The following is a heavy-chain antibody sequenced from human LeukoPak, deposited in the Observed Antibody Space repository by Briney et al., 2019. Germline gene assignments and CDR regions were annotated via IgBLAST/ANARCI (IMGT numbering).Heavy chain of an antibody. Sequence: PSETLSLTCTVSGYSLSSGYYWGWIRQPPGKGLEGFGSIYHSGSTYYNPSLKSRVTISVYTSKNQFSPTLSSVTAADTAVYYCARDLWFGDMGGNYFDYWGQGTLVTVSS. CDR2: IYHSGST. CDR1: GYSLSSGYY. V-gene: IGHV4-38-2*02. J-gene: IGHJ4*02. CDR3: ARDLWFGDMGGNYFDY. D-gene: IGHD3-10*01.